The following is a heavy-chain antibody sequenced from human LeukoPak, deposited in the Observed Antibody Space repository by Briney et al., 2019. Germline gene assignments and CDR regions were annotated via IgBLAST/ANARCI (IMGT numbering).Heavy chain of an antibody. CDR3: ARGLRIAASHFDY. CDR1: GYSISSGYY. J-gene: IGHJ4*02. CDR2: IYHSGST. V-gene: IGHV4-38-2*02. D-gene: IGHD6-25*01. Sequence: SETLSLTCTVSGYSISSGYYWGWIRQPPGKGLEWIGSIYHSGSTYYNPSLKSRVTISVDTSKNQFSLKLSSVTAADTAVYYCARGLRIAASHFDYWGQGTLVTVSS.